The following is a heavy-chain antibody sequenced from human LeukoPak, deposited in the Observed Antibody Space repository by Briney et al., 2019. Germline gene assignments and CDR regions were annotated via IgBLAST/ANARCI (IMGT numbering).Heavy chain of an antibody. V-gene: IGHV4-39*01. CDR3: TRIVPQNQPPPPYYDFWSGYCHFDY. CDR2: IYYSGST. CDR1: GGSISSSSYY. D-gene: IGHD3-3*01. J-gene: IGHJ4*02. Sequence: SETLSLTCTVSGGSISSSSYYWGWLRQPPGKGLEWIGSIYYSGSTYYNPSIKNRVTIAVDASKNQFSLMLSSVTAADTAVYYCTRIVPQNQPPPPYYDFWSGYCHFDYWGQGTLVTVSS.